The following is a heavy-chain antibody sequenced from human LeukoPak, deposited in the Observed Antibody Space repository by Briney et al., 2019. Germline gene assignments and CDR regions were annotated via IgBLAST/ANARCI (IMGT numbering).Heavy chain of an antibody. V-gene: IGHV3-48*03. CDR3: ARHLTGYYIS. CDR2: ISGTGTTI. Sequence: GGSLRLSCAASGFTFSDYETNWARQAPGKGLEWVSHISGTGTTIHYADSVKGRFTISRDNAKSSLFLQMNSLRVEDTAVYYCARHLTGYYISWGQGTLVTVSS. D-gene: IGHD3-9*01. J-gene: IGHJ5*02. CDR1: GFTFSDYE.